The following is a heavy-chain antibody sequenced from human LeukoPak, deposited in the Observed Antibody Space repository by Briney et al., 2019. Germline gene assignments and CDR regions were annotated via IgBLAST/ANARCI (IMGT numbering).Heavy chain of an antibody. CDR3: SRSLDY. CDR1: AFPFSGYS. J-gene: IGHJ4*02. Sequence: SGGSLRLSCVASAFPFSGYSMDWVRQAPGKGMEWVANINQDGTNQYYAASVKGRFSISRDNAKNSLYLQMNSLRAEDTAVYYCSRSLDYLGQGALVTVSS. CDR2: INQDGTNQ. V-gene: IGHV3-7*01.